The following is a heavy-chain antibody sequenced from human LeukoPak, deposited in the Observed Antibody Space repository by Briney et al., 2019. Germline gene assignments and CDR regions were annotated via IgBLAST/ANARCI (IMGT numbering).Heavy chain of an antibody. D-gene: IGHD3-10*01. CDR3: ARDPNYYGSGSYEEYYFDY. CDR2: IWYDGSTK. Sequence: GGSLRLSCAASGFTFSSYGMHWVRQAPGKGLEWVAVIWYDGSTKYYADSVKGRFTISRDNSKNTLYLQMNSLRAEDTAVYYCARDPNYYGSGSYEEYYFDYWGQGTLVTVSS. V-gene: IGHV3-33*01. CDR1: GFTFSSYG. J-gene: IGHJ4*02.